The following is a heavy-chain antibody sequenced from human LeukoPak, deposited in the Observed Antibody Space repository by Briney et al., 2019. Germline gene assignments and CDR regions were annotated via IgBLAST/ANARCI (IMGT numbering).Heavy chain of an antibody. J-gene: IGHJ5*02. CDR3: ARDQDIVVVVAALRQREMGGFDP. CDR2: MNPKSGNT. CDR1: GYTFTHYD. Sequence: ASEKVSCKASGYTFTHYDINWVRQATGQGPAWMGWMNPKSGNTGYAQKFQGRVTMTRNTSISTAYMELSSLRSDDTAVYYCARDQDIVVVVAALRQREMGGFDPWGQGTLVTVSS. D-gene: IGHD2-15*01. V-gene: IGHV1-8*01.